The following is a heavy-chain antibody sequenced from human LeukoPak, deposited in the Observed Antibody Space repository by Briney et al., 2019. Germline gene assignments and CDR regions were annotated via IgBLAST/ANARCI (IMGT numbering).Heavy chain of an antibody. V-gene: IGHV1-18*01. CDR2: ISAYNGNT. CDR1: GYAFTSYG. D-gene: IGHD3-10*01. J-gene: IGHJ6*02. CDR3: ARDPGSSHEGGGYYYYGMDV. Sequence: GESLKVSCKASGYAFTSYGISWVRQAPGQGLEWMGWISAYNGNTNYAQKLQGRVTMTTDTSTSTAYMELRSLRSDDTAVYYCARDPGSSHEGGGYYYYGMDVWGQGTTVTVSS.